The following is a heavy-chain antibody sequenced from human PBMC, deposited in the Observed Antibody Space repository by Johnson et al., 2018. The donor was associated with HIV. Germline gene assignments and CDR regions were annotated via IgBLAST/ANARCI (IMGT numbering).Heavy chain of an antibody. Sequence: QVQLVESGGGVVQPGRSLRLSCAASGFTFSSYAMHWVRQAPGKGLEWVAVISYDGSYKYYADSVKGRFNISRDNSKTTLYLQMNSLRAEDTAVYYCAKGGPDAFDIWGQGTMVTVSS. CDR2: ISYDGSYK. J-gene: IGHJ3*02. D-gene: IGHD1-26*01. CDR3: AKGGPDAFDI. V-gene: IGHV3-30-3*01. CDR1: GFTFSSYA.